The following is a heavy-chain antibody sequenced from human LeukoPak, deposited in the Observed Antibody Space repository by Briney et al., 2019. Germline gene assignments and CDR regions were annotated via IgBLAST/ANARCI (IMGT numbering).Heavy chain of an antibody. D-gene: IGHD6-19*01. V-gene: IGHV3-20*04. CDR3: AKVRWDNSGWYYLDY. CDR1: GFTFDDYG. CDR2: INWNGRTT. Sequence: RPGGSLRLSCEASGFTFDDYGMNWVRQAPGKGLEWVSGINWNGRTTAYADSVKGRFTISRDNAKNSLYLQMNSLRAEDTAVYYCAKVRWDNSGWYYLDYWGQGTLVTVSS. J-gene: IGHJ4*02.